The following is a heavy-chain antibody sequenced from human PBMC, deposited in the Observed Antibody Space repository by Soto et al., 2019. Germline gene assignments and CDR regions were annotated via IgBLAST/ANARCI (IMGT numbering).Heavy chain of an antibody. V-gene: IGHV3-74*01. CDR2: INSDGSST. J-gene: IGHJ3*02. Sequence: GGSLRLSCAASGFTFSSHWMHWVRQAPGKGLVWVSRINSDGSSTSYADSVKGRFTISRDNAKNTLYLQMNSLRAEDTAVYYCARVAWQWREDAFDIWGQGTMVTVSS. CDR1: GFTFSSHW. CDR3: ARVAWQWREDAFDI. D-gene: IGHD6-19*01.